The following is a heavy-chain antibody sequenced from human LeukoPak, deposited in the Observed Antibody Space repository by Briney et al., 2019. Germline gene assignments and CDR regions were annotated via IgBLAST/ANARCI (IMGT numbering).Heavy chain of an antibody. J-gene: IGHJ4*02. CDR2: IYYSGST. Sequence: SETLSLTCTVSGGSISSSSYYWGWIRQPPGKGLEWIGSIYYSGSTYYNPSLKSRVTISVDTSKNQFSLKLSSVTAADTAVYYCARETELQPGVDYWGQGTLVTVSS. V-gene: IGHV4-39*07. D-gene: IGHD3-10*01. CDR3: ARETELQPGVDY. CDR1: GGSISSSSYY.